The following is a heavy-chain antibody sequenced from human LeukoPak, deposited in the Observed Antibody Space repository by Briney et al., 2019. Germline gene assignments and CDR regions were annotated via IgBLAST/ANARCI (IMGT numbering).Heavy chain of an antibody. V-gene: IGHV4-59*01. J-gene: IGHJ4*02. CDR1: GGSISSYY. D-gene: IGHD3-9*01. CDR3: ARFEGYDFLTGYAYYFDY. Sequence: TSETLSLTCTVSGGSISSYYWSWIRQPPGKGVEWIGYIYYSGSTTYNPSLKGRVTISVDTSKNQFSLKLNSVTAADTAVYYCARFEGYDFLTGYAYYFDYWGRGTLVTVSS. CDR2: IYYSGST.